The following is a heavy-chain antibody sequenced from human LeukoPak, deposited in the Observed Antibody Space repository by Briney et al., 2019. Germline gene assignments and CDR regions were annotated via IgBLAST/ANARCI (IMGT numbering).Heavy chain of an antibody. D-gene: IGHD3-10*01. CDR2: ISSSSSYI. CDR1: GFTFSSYS. V-gene: IGHV3-21*01. J-gene: IGHJ4*02. Sequence: PGGSLRLSCAASGFTFSSYSMNWVRQAPGKGLEWVSSISSSSSYIYYADSVKGRFTISRDNSKNTLYLQMNSLRAEDTAVYYCARDGGSTMVRGFDYWGQGTLVTVSS. CDR3: ARDGGSTMVRGFDY.